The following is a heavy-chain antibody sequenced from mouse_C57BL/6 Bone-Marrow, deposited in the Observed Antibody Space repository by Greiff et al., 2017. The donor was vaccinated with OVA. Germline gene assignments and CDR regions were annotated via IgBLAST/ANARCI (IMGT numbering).Heavy chain of an antibody. CDR2: SRNKANDYTT. Sequence: EVQVVESGGGLVQSGRSLRLSCATSGFTFSDFYMEWVRQAPGKGLEWIAASRNKANDYTTEYSASVKGRFIVSRDTSQSILYLQMNALRAEDTAMYYCARDDYYWYVDVWGTGTTVTVSS. CDR3: ARDDYYWYVDV. V-gene: IGHV7-1*01. J-gene: IGHJ1*03. CDR1: GFTFSDFY.